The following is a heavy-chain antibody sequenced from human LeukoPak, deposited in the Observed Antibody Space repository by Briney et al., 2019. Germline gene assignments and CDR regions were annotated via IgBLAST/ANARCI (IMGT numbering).Heavy chain of an antibody. V-gene: IGHV3-48*04. Sequence: GGSLRLSCAASGFTFSTSTMNWVRQAPGKGLEWVSYISSSGSTIYYADSVKGRFTISRDNAKNSLYLQMNSLRAEDTAVCYCARNPDYDFWSGYYTGPDYWGQGTLVTVSS. CDR2: ISSSGSTI. J-gene: IGHJ4*02. D-gene: IGHD3-3*01. CDR1: GFTFSTST. CDR3: ARNPDYDFWSGYYTGPDY.